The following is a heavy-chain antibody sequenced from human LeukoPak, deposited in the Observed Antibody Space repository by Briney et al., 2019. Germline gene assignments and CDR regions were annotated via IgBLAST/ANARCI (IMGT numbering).Heavy chain of an antibody. Sequence: PGGSLRLSCAASGFTFSGSAMHWVRQASGKGLEWVGRIRSKANSYATAYAASVKGRFIISRDDSKNTAYLQMNSLKTEDTAVYYCTRLMVQGVNAFDIWGQGTMVTVSS. CDR2: IRSKANSYAT. J-gene: IGHJ3*02. V-gene: IGHV3-73*01. CDR3: TRLMVQGVNAFDI. D-gene: IGHD3-10*01. CDR1: GFTFSGSA.